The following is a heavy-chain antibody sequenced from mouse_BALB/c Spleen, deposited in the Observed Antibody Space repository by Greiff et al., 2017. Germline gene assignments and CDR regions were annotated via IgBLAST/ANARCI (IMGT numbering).Heavy chain of an antibody. CDR2: ISYDGSN. CDR3: ARVYGSSHYAMDY. D-gene: IGHD1-1*01. V-gene: IGHV3-6*02. CDR1: GYSITSGYY. J-gene: IGHJ4*01. Sequence: EVKLMESGPGLVKPSQSLSLTCSVTGYSITSGYYWNWIRQFPGNKLEWMGYISYDGSNNYNPSLKNRISITRDTSKNQFFLKLNSVTTEDTATYYCARVYGSSHYAMDYWGQGTSVTVSS.